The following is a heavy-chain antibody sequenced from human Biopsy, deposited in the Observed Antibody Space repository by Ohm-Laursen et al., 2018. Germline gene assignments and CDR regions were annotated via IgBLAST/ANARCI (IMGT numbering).Heavy chain of an antibody. J-gene: IGHJ3*02. D-gene: IGHD3-10*01. Sequence: SVKASCKASGYTFTDYSLHRVRQAPGQGLEWMGWVNPNSGATNYAQKFQGRVTMTGDTSISTAYIELRRLISDDTAIYFCARDRMVTIITLVRADTFDIWGQGTLVSVSS. CDR1: GYTFTDYS. V-gene: IGHV1-2*02. CDR3: ARDRMVTIITLVRADTFDI. CDR2: VNPNSGAT.